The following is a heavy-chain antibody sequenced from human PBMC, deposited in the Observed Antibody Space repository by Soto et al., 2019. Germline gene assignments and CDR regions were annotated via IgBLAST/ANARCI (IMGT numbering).Heavy chain of an antibody. CDR1: GGTFSSYA. CDR2: IIPIFVTA. D-gene: IGHD3-10*01. V-gene: IGHV1-69*01. CDR3: ARVWFGELFGGMDV. J-gene: IGHJ6*02. Sequence: QVQLVQSGAEVKKPGSSVKVSCKASGGTFSSYAISCVRQAPGQGLAWMGGIIPIFVTANYAQKFQGRVTITADESTSTAYMELSSLRSEDTDVYYCARVWFGELFGGMDVWGQGTTVTVSS.